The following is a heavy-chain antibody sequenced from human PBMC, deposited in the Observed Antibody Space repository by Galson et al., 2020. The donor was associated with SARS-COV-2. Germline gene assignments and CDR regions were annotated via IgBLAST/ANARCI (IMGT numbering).Heavy chain of an antibody. J-gene: IGHJ3*02. V-gene: IGHV4-39*07. CDR1: GGSISSSSYY. CDR3: ARDETRGGAFDI. D-gene: IGHD3-10*01. Sequence: SETLSLTCTVSGGSISSSSYYWGWIRQPPGKGLEWIGSSYYSGSTYYNPSLKSRVTISVDTSKNQFSLKLSSVTAADTAVYYCARDETRGGAFDIWGQGTMVTVSS. CDR2: SYYSGST.